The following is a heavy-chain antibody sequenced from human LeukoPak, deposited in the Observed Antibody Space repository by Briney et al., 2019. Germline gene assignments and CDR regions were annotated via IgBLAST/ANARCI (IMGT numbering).Heavy chain of an antibody. CDR3: ARVPLDFYGSGTYYVRHFDY. CDR2: IVPKFGRI. Sequence: SVKVSCKASGGTFDTYGITWVRQAPGQGLERMGGIVPKFGRIDYAQKFQDRVTISADESSSTVYMEMTRLRFEDTAVYYCARVPLDFYGSGTYYVRHFDYWGQGTLVTVSS. D-gene: IGHD3-10*01. J-gene: IGHJ4*02. CDR1: GGTFDTYG. V-gene: IGHV1-69*13.